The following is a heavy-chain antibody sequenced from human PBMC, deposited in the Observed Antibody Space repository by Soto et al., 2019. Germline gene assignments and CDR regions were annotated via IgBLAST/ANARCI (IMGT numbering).Heavy chain of an antibody. V-gene: IGHV3-48*03. J-gene: IGHJ6*02. CDR2: ISSSGSTI. D-gene: IGHD6-6*01. CDR3: ARDGIAARPGYYYGMDV. Sequence: EVQLVESGEGLVQPGGSLRLSCAASGFTFSSYEMNWVRQAPGKGLEWVSYISSSGSTIYYADSVKGRFTISRDNAKNSLYLQMNSLRAEDTAVYYCARDGIAARPGYYYGMDVWGQGTTVTVSS. CDR1: GFTFSSYE.